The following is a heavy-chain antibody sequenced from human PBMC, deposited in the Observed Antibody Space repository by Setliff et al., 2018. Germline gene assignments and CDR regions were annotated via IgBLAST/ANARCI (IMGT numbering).Heavy chain of an antibody. CDR1: GLTFRTYA. CDR3: AKGGTHESDY. D-gene: IGHD3-16*01. V-gene: IGHV3-7*03. CDR2: INQDGGGE. J-gene: IGHJ4*02. Sequence: SLRLSCAASGLTFRTYAMSWVRQAPDKGLEWVASINQDGGGESYVDSVKGRFTISRDNAKNSLYLQMNSLRVEDTAVYYCAKGGTHESDYWGQGTLVTVSS.